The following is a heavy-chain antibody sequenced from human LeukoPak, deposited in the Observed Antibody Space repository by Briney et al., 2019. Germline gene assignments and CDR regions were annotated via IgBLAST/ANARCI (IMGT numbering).Heavy chain of an antibody. CDR2: ISAYNGNT. V-gene: IGHV1-18*01. D-gene: IGHD2-21*02. CDR3: ARGDGYCGGDCYPFFDY. J-gene: IGHJ4*02. Sequence: GASVKVSCKASGYTFTSYGISWARQAPGQGLEWMGWISAYNGNTNYAQKLQGRVTMTTDTSTSTAYMELRSLRSDDTAVYYCARGDGYCGGDCYPFFDYWGQGTLVTVSS. CDR1: GYTFTSYG.